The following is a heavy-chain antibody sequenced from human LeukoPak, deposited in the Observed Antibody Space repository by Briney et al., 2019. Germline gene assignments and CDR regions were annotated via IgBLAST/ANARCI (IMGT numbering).Heavy chain of an antibody. D-gene: IGHD3-3*01. CDR3: AKVRFWSGYAIDY. CDR1: GFTFTSYA. Sequence: GGSLRLSCSASGFTFTSYAMSWVRQAPGKGPKWVSGISGSGGSTDYADSVKGRFTISRDNSKNTLYLQMNSLRAEDTAVYYCAKVRFWSGYAIDYWGQGTLVTVSS. CDR2: ISGSGGST. V-gene: IGHV3-23*01. J-gene: IGHJ4*02.